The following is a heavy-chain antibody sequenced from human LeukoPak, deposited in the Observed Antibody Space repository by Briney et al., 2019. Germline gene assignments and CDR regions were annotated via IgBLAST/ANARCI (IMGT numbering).Heavy chain of an antibody. CDR2: IFPGDSDT. J-gene: IGHJ6*03. Sequence: GESLKISCKTSGYSFTNYWIAWVRQMPGKGLEWIGTIFPGDSDTRYSPSFEGLVTISVDKSISTAYLQWSSPKASDSAMYYCAKSTVTRNDDFYFYYYMDVWGKGTTVTVS. D-gene: IGHD4-17*01. CDR1: GYSFTNYW. CDR3: AKSTVTRNDDFYFYYYMDV. V-gene: IGHV5-51*01.